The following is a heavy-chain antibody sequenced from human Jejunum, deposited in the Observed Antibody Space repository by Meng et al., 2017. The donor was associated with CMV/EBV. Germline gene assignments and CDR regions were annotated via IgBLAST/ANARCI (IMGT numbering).Heavy chain of an antibody. CDR1: GFTFSSYW. Sequence: RLSCAASGFTFSSYWMTGVRQAPGKGLEWVANIKQDGSEEYYVDSVKGRFTISRDNAKNSLYLQMNTLGAEDTAVYYCASSYRLDVWGQGTTVTVSS. CDR3: ASSYRLDV. J-gene: IGHJ6*02. CDR2: IKQDGSEE. V-gene: IGHV3-7*01.